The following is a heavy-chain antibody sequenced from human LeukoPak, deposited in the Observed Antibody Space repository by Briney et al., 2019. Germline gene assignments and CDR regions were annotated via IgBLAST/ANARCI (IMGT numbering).Heavy chain of an antibody. Sequence: ASVKVSCKAAGYTFTSYYMHWVRQAPGQGLEWMGGFDPEDGETIYAQKFQGRVTMTEDTSTDTAYMELSSLRSEDTAVYYCATVPHSGLNWFDPWGQGTLVTVSS. CDR2: FDPEDGET. V-gene: IGHV1-24*01. CDR1: GYTFTSYY. D-gene: IGHD3-22*01. J-gene: IGHJ5*02. CDR3: ATVPHSGLNWFDP.